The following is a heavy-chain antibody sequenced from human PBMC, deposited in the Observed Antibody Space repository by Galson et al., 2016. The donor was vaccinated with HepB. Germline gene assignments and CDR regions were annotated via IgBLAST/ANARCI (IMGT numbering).Heavy chain of an antibody. CDR1: GFTFSRYG. CDR2: ISYDGGDK. J-gene: IGHJ3*01. Sequence: SLRLSCAASGFTFSRYGMHWVRQAPGKGLEWVAVISYDGGDKHYADSVKGRFTISRDNSKNTLFLHMSSLRAEDTAVYYCAKRDLLWFGDPNAFDVWGQGTMVTVSS. V-gene: IGHV3-30*19. D-gene: IGHD3-10*01. CDR3: AKRDLLWFGDPNAFDV.